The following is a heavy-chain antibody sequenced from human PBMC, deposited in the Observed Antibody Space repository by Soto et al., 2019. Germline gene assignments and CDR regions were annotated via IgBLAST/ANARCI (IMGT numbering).Heavy chain of an antibody. CDR2: ISWNSGSI. CDR3: AKAPTSNWPNGRFDP. CDR1: GFTFADYA. D-gene: IGHD6-13*01. J-gene: IGHJ5*02. V-gene: IGHV3-9*01. Sequence: EVQLVESGGGLVQPGRSLRLSCAASGFTFADYAVHWVRQVPGKGLEWVSGISWNSGSIGYADSVKGRFILSRDNAKNSLYLQMNSLRTDDTALYYCAKAPTSNWPNGRFDPWGQGTLVTVSS.